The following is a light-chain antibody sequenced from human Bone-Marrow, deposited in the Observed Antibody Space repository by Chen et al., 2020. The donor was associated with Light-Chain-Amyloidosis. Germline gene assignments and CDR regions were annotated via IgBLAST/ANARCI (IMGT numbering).Light chain of an antibody. CDR2: DDS. CDR1: NIGSTS. CDR3: QVWDRSSDRPV. J-gene: IGLJ3*02. Sequence: SYVLTQPSSVSVAPGQTATIACGGNNIGSTSVHWYQQTPGQAPLLVVYDDSDRPSGIPERSSGSNSGTTATLTISRVEAGDEADYYCQVWDRSSDRPVFGGGTKLTVL. V-gene: IGLV3-21*02.